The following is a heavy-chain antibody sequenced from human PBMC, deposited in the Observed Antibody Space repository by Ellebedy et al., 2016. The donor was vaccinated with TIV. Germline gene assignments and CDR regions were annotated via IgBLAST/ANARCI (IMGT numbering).Heavy chain of an antibody. V-gene: IGHV1-69*13. D-gene: IGHD1-26*01. CDR3: AGDGMGAYSNWFDP. CDR1: VGTFSSYA. Sequence: AASVKVSCKASVGTFSSYAISWVRQSPGQGLEWMGGIIPIFGTANYAQKFQGRVTITADESTSTAYMELSSLRSEDTAVYYCAGDGMGAYSNWFDPWGQGTLVTVSS. CDR2: IIPIFGTA. J-gene: IGHJ5*02.